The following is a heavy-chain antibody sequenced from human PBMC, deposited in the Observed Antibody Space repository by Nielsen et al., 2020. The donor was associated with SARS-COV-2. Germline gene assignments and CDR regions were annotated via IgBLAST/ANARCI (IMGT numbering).Heavy chain of an antibody. V-gene: IGHV3-23*01. CDR1: GFTFSSYA. CDR2: ISGSGGST. Sequence: GESLKISCAASGFTFSSYAMSWVRPAPGKGLEWVSAISGSGGSTYYADSVKGRFTISRDNSKNTLYLQMNRLRAEDTAVYYCAKSTVVTPRHYYYGMDVWGQGTTVTVSS. D-gene: IGHD4-23*01. CDR3: AKSTVVTPRHYYYGMDV. J-gene: IGHJ6*02.